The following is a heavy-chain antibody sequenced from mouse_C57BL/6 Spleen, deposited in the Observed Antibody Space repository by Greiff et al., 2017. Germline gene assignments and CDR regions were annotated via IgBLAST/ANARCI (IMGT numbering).Heavy chain of an antibody. D-gene: IGHD1-2*01. CDR1: GYTFTSYW. J-gene: IGHJ4*01. CDR2: IHPNSGST. CDR3: ARSGYYGSNAMDY. Sequence: QLQLKQPGAELVKPGASVKLSCKASGYTFTSYWMHWVKQRPGQGLEWIGMIHPNSGSTNYNEKLKSKSTLTVDKSSSTAYLQLSSLTSEDSAVYYCARSGYYGSNAMDYWGQGTSVTVSS. V-gene: IGHV1-64*01.